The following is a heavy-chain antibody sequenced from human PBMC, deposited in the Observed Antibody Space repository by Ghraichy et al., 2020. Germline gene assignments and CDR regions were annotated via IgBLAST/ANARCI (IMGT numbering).Heavy chain of an antibody. CDR3: ARDIKSSYWSYYYYAMDV. J-gene: IGHJ6*02. CDR1: GFTFSTYA. Sequence: GGSLRLSCAASGFTFSTYAMYWVHQAPGKGLEWVAVISYDGSNKYYADSVKGRFTISRDNSKNTLYLQMNSLRAEDTAVYYCARDIKSSYWSYYYYAMDVWGQGTTVTVSS. CDR2: ISYDGSNK. D-gene: IGHD6-13*01. V-gene: IGHV3-30-3*01.